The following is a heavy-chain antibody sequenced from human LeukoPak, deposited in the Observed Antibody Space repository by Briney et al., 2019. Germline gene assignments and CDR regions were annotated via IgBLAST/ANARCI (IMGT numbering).Heavy chain of an antibody. CDR1: GFTFSSYG. V-gene: IGHV3-30*18. D-gene: IGHD3-3*01. CDR2: ISYDGSNK. J-gene: IGHJ4*02. CDR3: ANDPAQYDFGPGYPGS. Sequence: GGSLRLSCAASGFTFSSYGMHWVRQAPGKGLEWVAVISYDGSNKYYADSVKGRFTISRDNSTKTLYLQMNSLRAENTAVYYCANDPAQYDFGPGYPGSWGQGTPGTVSS.